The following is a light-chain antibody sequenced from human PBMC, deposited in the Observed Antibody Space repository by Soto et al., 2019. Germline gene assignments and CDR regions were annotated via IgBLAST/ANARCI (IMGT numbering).Light chain of an antibody. V-gene: IGKV3-15*01. CDR1: QSVSSN. J-gene: IGKJ1*01. CDR2: GAP. Sequence: EIVMTQSPATLSVSPGERATLSCRASQSVSSNLAWYQHKPGQAPRLLIYGAPTRATGIPARFSGSGSGTEFTLTISSLQSEDFAVYYCQQYNNWLRTFGQGTKVEIK. CDR3: QQYNNWLRT.